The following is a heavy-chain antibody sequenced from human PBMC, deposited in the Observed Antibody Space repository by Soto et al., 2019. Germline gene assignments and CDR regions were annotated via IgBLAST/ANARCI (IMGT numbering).Heavy chain of an antibody. D-gene: IGHD1-1*01. J-gene: IGHJ4*02. CDR1: GGSITSSGSA. CDR2: IDYSGNI. CDR3: ARHIHNQGFEYYFDS. Sequence: QFRLQESGPGLVKPSETLSLTCNASGGSITSSGSAWGWIRQSPGKGLEWIGTIDYSGNIYYIPSLKSRITISVDTSKNQISLKLSSVTAADTAVYYCARHIHNQGFEYYFDSWGQGTLVTVSS. V-gene: IGHV4-39*01.